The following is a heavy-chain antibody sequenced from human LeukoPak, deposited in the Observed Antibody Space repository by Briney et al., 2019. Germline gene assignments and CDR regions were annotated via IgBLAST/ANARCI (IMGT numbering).Heavy chain of an antibody. CDR1: GFTFNSYA. CDR3: GKDRGYGSGLFDY. Sequence: GGSLRLSCVASGFTFNSYAMSCVRQAPGRGLEWVSAIGASDGSTYYADSVKGRFTISRDNSKNTLYLQMNSLRTEDTALYYCGKDRGYGSGLFDYWGQGTLVTVSS. CDR2: IGASDGST. J-gene: IGHJ4*02. D-gene: IGHD2-15*01. V-gene: IGHV3-23*01.